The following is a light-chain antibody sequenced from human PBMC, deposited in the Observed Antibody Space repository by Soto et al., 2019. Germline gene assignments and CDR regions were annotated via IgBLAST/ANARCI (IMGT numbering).Light chain of an antibody. Sequence: QAVLTQPASVSGSPGQSITISCTGTSSDVGGYNYVSWYQQHPGIAPKLMIYDVSNRPSGVSNRFSGSKSGNTASLTISGLQAEDEADYYCSSYTSSSTSYVFGTGTKLTVL. CDR1: SSDVGGYNY. CDR3: SSYTSSSTSYV. V-gene: IGLV2-14*01. J-gene: IGLJ1*01. CDR2: DVS.